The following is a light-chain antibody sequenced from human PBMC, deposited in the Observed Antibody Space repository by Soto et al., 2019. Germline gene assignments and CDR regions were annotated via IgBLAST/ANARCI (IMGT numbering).Light chain of an antibody. J-gene: IGKJ1*01. CDR3: HQYGGPPRT. CDR1: QSVRNNY. V-gene: IGKV3-20*01. Sequence: IVLTQSPDTLSLSPGERVTLSCRASQSVRNNYLAWYQQKPGQAPRLLIYETYRRVTGIPDRFSGSGSGTEFTFTISRLEPEDFALYYCHQYGGPPRTFGQGTKVDIK. CDR2: ETY.